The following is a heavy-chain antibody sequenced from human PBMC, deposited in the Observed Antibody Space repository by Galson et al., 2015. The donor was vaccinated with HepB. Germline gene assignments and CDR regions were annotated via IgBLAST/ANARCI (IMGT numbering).Heavy chain of an antibody. Sequence: SLRLSCAASGFTVSSNYMSWVRQAPGKGLEWVSLIYSGGGTYYADSVKGRFTISRDNSKNTLYLQMNSLRAEDTAVYYCARDHRKYVGAKTKYYYYYGMDVWGQGTTVTVSS. CDR3: ARDHRKYVGAKTKYYYYYGMDV. V-gene: IGHV3-53*01. D-gene: IGHD1-26*01. J-gene: IGHJ6*02. CDR2: IYSGGGT. CDR1: GFTVSSNY.